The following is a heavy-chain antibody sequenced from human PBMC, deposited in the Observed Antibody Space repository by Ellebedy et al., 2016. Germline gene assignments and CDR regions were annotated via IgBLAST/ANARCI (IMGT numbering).Heavy chain of an antibody. D-gene: IGHD3-16*02. CDR1: GFTFSSYS. CDR3: ARDLYDYVWGSYRYTASHAFDI. CDR2: ISSSSSYI. V-gene: IGHV3-21*01. J-gene: IGHJ3*02. Sequence: GGSLRLSCAASGFTFSSYSMNWVRQAPGKGLEWVSSISSSSSYIYYADSVKGRFTISRDNAKNSLYLQMNSLRAEDTAVYYCARDLYDYVWGSYRYTASHAFDIWGQGTMVTVSS.